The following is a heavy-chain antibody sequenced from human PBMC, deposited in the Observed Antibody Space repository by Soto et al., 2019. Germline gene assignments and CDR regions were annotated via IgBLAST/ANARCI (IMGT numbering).Heavy chain of an antibody. V-gene: IGHV4-59*01. J-gene: IGHJ4*02. CDR3: ASLRYFDWAVFDY. CDR1: GGSISSYY. CDR2: IYYSGST. Sequence: SETLSLTCTVSGGSISSYYWSWIRQPPGKGLEWIGYIYYSGSTNYNPSLKSRVTISVDTSKNQFSLKLSSVTAADTAVYYCASLRYFDWAVFDYWGQGTLVTVSS. D-gene: IGHD3-9*01.